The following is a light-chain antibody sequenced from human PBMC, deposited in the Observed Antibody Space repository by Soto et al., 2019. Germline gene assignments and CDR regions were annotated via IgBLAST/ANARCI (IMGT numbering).Light chain of an antibody. J-gene: IGLJ2*01. Sequence: QAVVTQEPSLTVSPGGTVTLTCGSSTGAVTSGHYPYWFQQKPGQAPRTLIYDTSNKHSWTPARFSGSLLGGKPALTLSGAQPEDGAEYFCLLSYGGARRVFGGGPKLTVL. CDR3: LLSYGGARRV. CDR1: TGAVTSGHY. V-gene: IGLV7-46*01. CDR2: DTS.